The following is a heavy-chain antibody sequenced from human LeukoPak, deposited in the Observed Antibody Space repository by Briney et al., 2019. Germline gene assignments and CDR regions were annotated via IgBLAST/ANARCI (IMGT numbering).Heavy chain of an antibody. CDR1: GYTFADYY. J-gene: IGHJ4*02. V-gene: IGHV1-2*02. CDR2: IAPNSGAT. Sequence: GASVQVSCRASGYTFADYYIHWMRQAPGQGLECMGWIAPNSGATTYAQKFHGRVTVTWDKSINTAYMELSGLTSDDTAVYYCARDVGCTSISCYYFDYWGQGTLVTVSS. D-gene: IGHD2-2*01. CDR3: ARDVGCTSISCYYFDY.